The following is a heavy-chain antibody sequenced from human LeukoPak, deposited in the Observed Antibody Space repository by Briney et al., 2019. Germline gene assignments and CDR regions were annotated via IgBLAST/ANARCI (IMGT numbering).Heavy chain of an antibody. V-gene: IGHV3-21*04. D-gene: IGHD3-10*01. CDR1: GFTFNTYS. J-gene: IGHJ4*02. Sequence: GGSLRLSCEASGFTFNTYSMNWARQAPGKGLEWVSSIDSSGGYMFYADSVKGRFTISRDNAKNTLYLQMNSLRAEGTAVYYCAKDRSGWFGGDFDYWGQGTLVTVSS. CDR2: IDSSGGYM. CDR3: AKDRSGWFGGDFDY.